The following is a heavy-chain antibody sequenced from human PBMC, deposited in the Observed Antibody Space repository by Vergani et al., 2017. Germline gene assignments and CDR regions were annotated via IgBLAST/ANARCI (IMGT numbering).Heavy chain of an antibody. V-gene: IGHV4-39*01. CDR3: ASKRGACRAAYCHSYDF. Sequence: QVQLQESGPGLVKPSETLSLTCTVSGYSVISTDYHWGWLRQPPGKGLEWIGSMDYSGSTSYNPSLESRISISFETPKNQFSLRLTSVTAADTAVYYCASKRGACRAAYCHSYDFWGPGTLVGVSS. J-gene: IGHJ4*02. D-gene: IGHD2-15*01. CDR1: GYSVISTDYH. CDR2: MDYSGST.